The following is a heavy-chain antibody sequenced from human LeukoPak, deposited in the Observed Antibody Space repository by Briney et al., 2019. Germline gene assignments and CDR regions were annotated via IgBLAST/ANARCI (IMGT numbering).Heavy chain of an antibody. D-gene: IGHD6-13*01. CDR3: ARDLRRRIAAAGSSNY. CDR2: INPNSGGT. CDR1: GYTFTGYY. J-gene: IGHJ4*02. Sequence: GASVKVSCKASGYTFTGYYMHWVRQAPGQGLEWMGWINPNSGGTNYAQKFQGRVTMTRDTSISTAYMELSRLRSDDTAVYYCARDLRRRIAAAGSSNYWGQGTLVTVSS. V-gene: IGHV1-2*02.